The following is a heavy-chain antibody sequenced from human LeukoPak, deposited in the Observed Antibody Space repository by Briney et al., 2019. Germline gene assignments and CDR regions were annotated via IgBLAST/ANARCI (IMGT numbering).Heavy chain of an antibody. J-gene: IGHJ4*02. CDR1: GYTFTGYY. CDR2: INPNSGGT. D-gene: IGHD3-22*01. Sequence: ASVKVSCKASGYTFTGYYMHWVRQAPGQGLEWMGWINPNSGGTNYAQKFQGRVTMTRDTSISTAYMELSRLRSDDTAVYYCANYDSGGYYGFDYWGQGTLVTVSS. CDR3: ANYDSGGYYGFDY. V-gene: IGHV1-2*02.